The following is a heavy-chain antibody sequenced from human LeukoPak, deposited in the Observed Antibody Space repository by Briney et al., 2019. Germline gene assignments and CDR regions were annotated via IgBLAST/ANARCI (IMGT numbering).Heavy chain of an antibody. CDR2: ISGSGGST. Sequence: GGSLRLSCAASGFSFSTYWMSWVRQTPGKGLEWVSAISGSGGSTYYADSVKGRFTISRDNSKNTLYLQMNSLRAEDTAVYYCAKDGVSSSTSNFDYWGQGTLVTVSS. D-gene: IGHD2-2*01. V-gene: IGHV3-23*01. CDR1: GFSFSTYW. CDR3: AKDGVSSSTSNFDY. J-gene: IGHJ4*02.